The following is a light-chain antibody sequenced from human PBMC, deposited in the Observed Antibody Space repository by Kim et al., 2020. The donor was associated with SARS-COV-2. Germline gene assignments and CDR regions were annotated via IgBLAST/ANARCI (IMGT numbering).Light chain of an antibody. Sequence: DIQMTQSPSSLSASVGDRVTITCRASQSISSYLNWYQQKPGKAPKLLISAASSLQSGVPSRFTGSGSGTDFSLTISSLQPEDFAAYYCQESYSAPFTCGGGNKREI. CDR3: QESYSAPFT. CDR1: QSISSY. J-gene: IGKJ4*01. CDR2: AAS. V-gene: IGKV1-39*01.